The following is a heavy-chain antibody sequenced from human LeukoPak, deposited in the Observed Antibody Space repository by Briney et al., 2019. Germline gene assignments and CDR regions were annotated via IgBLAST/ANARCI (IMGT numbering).Heavy chain of an antibody. CDR1: GFTFSSYA. CDR3: AKVPYSDYGSGRPPFMDV. D-gene: IGHD3-10*01. V-gene: IGHV3-23*01. CDR2: ISGSGSDT. Sequence: GGSLRLSCAASGFTFSSYAMSWVRQAPGKGLKWVSTISGSGSDTYYADSVKGRFTISRDHSENTLYLQMNSLGAEDTAIYYCAKVPYSDYGSGRPPFMDVWGQGTTVAVSS. J-gene: IGHJ6*02.